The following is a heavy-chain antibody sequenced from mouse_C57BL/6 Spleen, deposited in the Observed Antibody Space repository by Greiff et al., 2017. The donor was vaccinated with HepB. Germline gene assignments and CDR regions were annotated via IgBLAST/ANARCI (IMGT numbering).Heavy chain of an antibody. Sequence: EVMLVESGGDLVKPGGSLKLSCAASGFTFSSYGMSWVRQTPDKRLEWVATISSGGSYTYYPDSVKGRFTISRDNAKNTLYLQLSSLKSEDTAMYYCARHTTFYFDCWGQGTTLTGSS. CDR1: GFTFSSYG. V-gene: IGHV5-6*01. D-gene: IGHD5-5*01. J-gene: IGHJ2*01. CDR3: ARHTTFYFDC. CDR2: ISSGGSYT.